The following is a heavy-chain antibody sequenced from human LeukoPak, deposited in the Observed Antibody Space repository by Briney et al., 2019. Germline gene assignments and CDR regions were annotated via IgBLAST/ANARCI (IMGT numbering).Heavy chain of an antibody. CDR1: GYGFTTYW. V-gene: IGHV5-51*01. D-gene: IGHD6-19*01. CDR3: ARPYSSGWFPSHAFDV. J-gene: IGHJ3*01. CDR2: IYPGDSDT. Sequence: GESLKISCKGSGYGFTTYWIGWVRQMPGKGLEWMGIIYPGDSDTRYSPSFQGQVTISADKSISTAYLQWSSLKASDTAMYYCARPYSSGWFPSHAFDVWGQGTMVTVSS.